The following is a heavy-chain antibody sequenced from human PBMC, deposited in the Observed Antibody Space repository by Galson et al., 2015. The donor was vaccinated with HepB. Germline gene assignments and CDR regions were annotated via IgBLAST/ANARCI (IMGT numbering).Heavy chain of an antibody. CDR1: GFTFADYT. J-gene: IGHJ4*02. D-gene: IGHD6-13*01. V-gene: IGHV3-43*01. Sequence: SLRLSCAASGFTFADYTMHWVRQAPGKGLEWVSLISWDGIVTYYADSVKGRFTISRDNNKNSLYLQMNTLRTEDTALYYCAKGLSSSWQPAFDFWGQGTRVTVSS. CDR3: AKGLSSSWQPAFDF. CDR2: ISWDGIVT.